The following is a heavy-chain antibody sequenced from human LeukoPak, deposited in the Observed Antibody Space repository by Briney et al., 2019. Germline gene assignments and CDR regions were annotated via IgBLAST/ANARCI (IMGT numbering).Heavy chain of an antibody. V-gene: IGHV3-23*01. CDR3: ASRSIVGAAYYFDY. CDR1: GFTFSSYS. CDR2: ISGGGTST. D-gene: IGHD1-26*01. J-gene: IGHJ4*02. Sequence: PGGSLRLSCAASGFTFSSYSMGWVRQAPGKGLEWVSLISGGGTSTYYADSVKGRFTISRDNSENTLYLQMNSLRAEDTAVYYCASRSIVGAAYYFDYWGQGTLVTVSS.